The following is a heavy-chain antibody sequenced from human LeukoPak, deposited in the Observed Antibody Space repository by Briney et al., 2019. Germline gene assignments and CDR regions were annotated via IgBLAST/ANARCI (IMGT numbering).Heavy chain of an antibody. CDR3: SSGLSVLRSNNTPVDY. CDR2: IRSKANNYAT. V-gene: IGHV3-73*01. J-gene: IGHJ4*02. Sequence: GGSLRLSCAASGFTFSGSAMHWVRQASGKGLEWVGRIRSKANNYATAYAASVKSRFTISRDDSKNTAYLQMNSLKTGDTAVYFCSSGLSVLRSNNTPVDYWGQGTLVTVSS. CDR1: GFTFSGSA. D-gene: IGHD4-17*01.